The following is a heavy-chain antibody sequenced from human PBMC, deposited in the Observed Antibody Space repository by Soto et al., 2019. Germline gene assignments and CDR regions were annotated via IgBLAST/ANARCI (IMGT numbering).Heavy chain of an antibody. CDR1: GFTFSSYG. Sequence: AGGSLRLSCEASGFTFSSYGMSWVRQAPGKGLEWVSGISGSGGSTYYADSVKGRFTISRDNSKNTLYLQVNSLGADDTAVYYCAKDHNFWSGYVDFWGQGTLVTVSS. J-gene: IGHJ4*02. CDR3: AKDHNFWSGYVDF. CDR2: ISGSGGST. D-gene: IGHD3-3*01. V-gene: IGHV3-23*01.